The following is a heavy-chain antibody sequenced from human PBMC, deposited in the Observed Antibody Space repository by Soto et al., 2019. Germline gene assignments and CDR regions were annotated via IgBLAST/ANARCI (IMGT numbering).Heavy chain of an antibody. CDR2: INPSGGST. CDR1: GYTLTSYY. J-gene: IGHJ4*02. V-gene: IGHV1-46*03. D-gene: IGHD2-2*03. CDR3: ARAFGYCSSTSCQVIDY. Sequence: ASVKVSCTASGYTLTSYYMHWVRQAPGQGLEWMGIINPSGGSTSYAQKFQGRVTMTRDTSTSTVYMELSSLRSEDTAVYYCARAFGYCSSTSCQVIDYWGQGTLVTVSS.